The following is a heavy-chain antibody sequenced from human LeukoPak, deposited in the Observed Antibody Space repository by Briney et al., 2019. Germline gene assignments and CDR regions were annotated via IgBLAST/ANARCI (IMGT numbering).Heavy chain of an antibody. J-gene: IGHJ3*02. D-gene: IGHD1-20*01. V-gene: IGHV4-38-2*02. CDR2: IYHSGST. CDR3: AREWDNWNAGAFDI. Sequence: SETLSLTCIVPGYSISSDYYWGWIRQPPGKGLEWIGNIYHSGSTYYNPSLRSRVTISIDTSKNQFSLNLSSVTAADTAVYYCAREWDNWNAGAFDIWGQGTMVTVSS. CDR1: GYSISSDYY.